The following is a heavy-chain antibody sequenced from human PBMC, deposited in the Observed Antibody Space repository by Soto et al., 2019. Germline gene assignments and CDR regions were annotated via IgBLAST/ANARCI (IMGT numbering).Heavy chain of an antibody. Sequence: VGSLRLSCAASGFTLSSYRMSWVRQAPGKGKEWVANIKQDGSEKYYVESVKGRFTISRDNAKNSLYLQMNSLRAEDTAVYYCARDLGVTIFWSPDAFDIWGQGTMVTVS. J-gene: IGHJ3*02. CDR3: ARDLGVTIFWSPDAFDI. CDR2: IKQDGSEK. D-gene: IGHD3-9*01. CDR1: GFTLSSYR. V-gene: IGHV3-7*05.